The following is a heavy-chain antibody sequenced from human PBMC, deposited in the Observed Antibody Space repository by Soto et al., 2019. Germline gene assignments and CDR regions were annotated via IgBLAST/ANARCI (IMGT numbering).Heavy chain of an antibody. D-gene: IGHD2-2*01. V-gene: IGHV1-69*01. CDR3: ARSPGSSTSVEIYYYYYYGIVV. CDR2: IIPISGTA. J-gene: IGHJ6*02. Sequence: QVQLVQSGAEVKKPGSSVKVSCKASGGTFSSYAISWVRQAPGQGLEWMGGIIPISGTANYAQKFQGRVTITADEFTCTAYMELSSLRSEDTAVYYCARSPGSSTSVEIYYYYYYGIVVWGQGTRVTVSS. CDR1: GGTFSSYA.